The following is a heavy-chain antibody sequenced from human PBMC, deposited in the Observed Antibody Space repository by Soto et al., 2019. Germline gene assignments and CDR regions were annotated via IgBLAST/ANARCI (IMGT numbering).Heavy chain of an antibody. CDR2: LYYGGST. V-gene: IGHV4-59*02. CDR3: ARLRHGWTFFDY. J-gene: IGHJ4*02. CDR1: GGSVSTFC. Sequence: TESLCLTCTGSGGSVSTFCWSWIRQPPGRGLEWIGYLYYGGSTHYSPSLKSRVTISVDTSQNQFALNLMSVTAADTAIYYCARLRHGWTFFDYWSQGTRVNGS. D-gene: IGHD6-19*01.